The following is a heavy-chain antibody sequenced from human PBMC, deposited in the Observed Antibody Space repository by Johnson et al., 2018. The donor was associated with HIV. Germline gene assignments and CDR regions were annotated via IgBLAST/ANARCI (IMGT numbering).Heavy chain of an antibody. V-gene: IGHV3-30*04. CDR1: GFTFSTYS. D-gene: IGHD6-6*01. CDR3: ARVYTSSFSHGAFDI. Sequence: VLLLESGGGVVQPGRSLRLSCAASGFTFSTYSMHWVRQAPGKGLEWVAVISYDEINKYYVDSVKGRFTISRDNSKNTLYLQMNSLRAEDTAVYYCARVYTSSFSHGAFDIWGQGTMVTVSS. CDR2: ISYDEINK. J-gene: IGHJ3*02.